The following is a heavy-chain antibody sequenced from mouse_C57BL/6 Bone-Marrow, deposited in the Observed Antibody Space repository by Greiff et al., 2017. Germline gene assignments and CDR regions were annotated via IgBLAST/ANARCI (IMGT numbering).Heavy chain of an antibody. D-gene: IGHD2-5*01. V-gene: IGHV1-75*01. Sequence: QVQLQQSGPELVKPGASVKISCKASGYTFTDYYINWVKQRPGQGLEWIGWIFPGSGRTYYNEKFKGKATLTVDKSSSKAYMLLSSLTSEDSAVYFCARGYYSISWFAYWGQGTLVTVSA. CDR1: GYTFTDYY. CDR2: IFPGSGRT. J-gene: IGHJ3*01. CDR3: ARGYYSISWFAY.